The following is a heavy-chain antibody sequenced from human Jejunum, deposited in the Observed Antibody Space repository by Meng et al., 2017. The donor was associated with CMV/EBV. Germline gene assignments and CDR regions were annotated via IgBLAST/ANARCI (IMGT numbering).Heavy chain of an antibody. CDR1: GSYA. CDR3: TRNLPDVEMATITLDY. V-gene: IGHV3-49*04. J-gene: IGHJ4*02. Sequence: GSYAMSCVRQAAGKGLGWVGFIRRKAYGGTTEYAASVKGRFIISRDDSKSIAYLQMNSLKTEDTAVYYCTRNLPDVEMATITLDYWGQGTLVTVSS. D-gene: IGHD5-24*01. CDR2: IRRKAYGGTT.